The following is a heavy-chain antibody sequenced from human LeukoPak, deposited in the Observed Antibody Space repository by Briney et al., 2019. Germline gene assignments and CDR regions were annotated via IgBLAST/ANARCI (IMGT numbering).Heavy chain of an antibody. CDR2: ISYDGSNK. Sequence: GGSLRLSCAASGFTFSSYGMHWVRQAPGKGLEWVAVISYDGSNKYYADSVKGRFTISRDNSKNTLYLQMNSLRAEDTAVYYCAKEGRGYGDSTALGYWGQGTLVTVSS. V-gene: IGHV3-30*18. D-gene: IGHD4-17*01. CDR1: GFTFSSYG. CDR3: AKEGRGYGDSTALGY. J-gene: IGHJ4*02.